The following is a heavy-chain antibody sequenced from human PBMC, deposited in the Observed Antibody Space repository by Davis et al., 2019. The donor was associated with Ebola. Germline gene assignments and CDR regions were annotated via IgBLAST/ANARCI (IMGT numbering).Heavy chain of an antibody. CDR2: IDDRGST. J-gene: IGHJ4*02. CDR3: AREGSGPDY. CDR1: GDSISSGAYY. Sequence: MPSETLSLTCTVTGDSISSGAYYWSWIRQHPGKGLELIGYIDDRGSTYYNPSLKSRVSISVDTSKNHFSLKLSSVTAADTAVYYCAREGSGPDYWGQGTLVTVSS. V-gene: IGHV4-30-4*08. D-gene: IGHD2-15*01.